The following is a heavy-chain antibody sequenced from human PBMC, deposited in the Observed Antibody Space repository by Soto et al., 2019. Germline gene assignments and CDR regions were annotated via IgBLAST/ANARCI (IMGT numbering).Heavy chain of an antibody. D-gene: IGHD2-2*01. CDR1: GFTFSNAW. CDR2: IKSKTDGGTT. J-gene: IGHJ5*02. Sequence: EVQLVEAGGGLVKPGGSLRLSCAASGFTFSNAWMNWVRQAPGKGLEWFGRIKSKTDGGTTDYAAPVKGRFTISRDDSKNTLYLQMNSLKTEETAVYYFTTDPAMPYPWGQGTLFTVSS. CDR3: TTDPAMPYP. V-gene: IGHV3-15*07.